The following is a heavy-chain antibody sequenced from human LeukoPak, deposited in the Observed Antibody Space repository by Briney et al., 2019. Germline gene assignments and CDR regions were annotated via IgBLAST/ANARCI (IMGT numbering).Heavy chain of an antibody. Sequence: PGGSLRLSCAASGFTFSSYAMNWVRQAPGKGLEWVSAISGSGGSTYYADSVKGRFTISRDNSKNTLYLQMNSLRAEDTAVYYCAKAKPRITIFGVVKGPLDYWGQGTLVTVSS. CDR2: ISGSGGST. V-gene: IGHV3-23*01. D-gene: IGHD3-3*01. J-gene: IGHJ4*02. CDR3: AKAKPRITIFGVVKGPLDY. CDR1: GFTFSSYA.